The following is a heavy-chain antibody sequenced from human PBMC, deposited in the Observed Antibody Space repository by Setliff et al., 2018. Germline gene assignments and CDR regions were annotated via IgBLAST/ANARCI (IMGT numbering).Heavy chain of an antibody. CDR3: AKDTHYYSNTGYYCFDY. V-gene: IGHV3-74*01. Sequence: PGGSLRLSCVASGISVSSYWMHWVRQVPGKGLVWVSRLTSDEGRRNYGGSVKGRFTISRDNAKDTLYLQMNSLRDADTAVYYCAKDTHYYSNTGYYCFDYWGQGALVTVSS. CDR2: LTSDEGRR. D-gene: IGHD3-9*01. CDR1: GISVSSYW. J-gene: IGHJ4*02.